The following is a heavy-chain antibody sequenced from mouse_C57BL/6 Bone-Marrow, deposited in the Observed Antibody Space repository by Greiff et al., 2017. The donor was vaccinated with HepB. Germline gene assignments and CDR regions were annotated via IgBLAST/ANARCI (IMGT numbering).Heavy chain of an antibody. CDR3: ASITSVVALYDYAMDY. D-gene: IGHD1-1*01. J-gene: IGHJ4*01. Sequence: QVQLQQPGAELVKPGASVKLSCKASGYTFTSYWMHWVKQRPGQGLEWIGMIHPNSGSTNYNEKFKSKATLTVDKSSSTADMQLSSLTSEDSAVYYCASITSVVALYDYAMDYWGQGTSVIVTA. V-gene: IGHV1-64*01. CDR2: IHPNSGST. CDR1: GYTFTSYW.